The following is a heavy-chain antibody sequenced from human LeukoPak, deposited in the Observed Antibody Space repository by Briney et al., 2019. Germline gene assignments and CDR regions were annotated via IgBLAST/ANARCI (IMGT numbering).Heavy chain of an antibody. Sequence: QPGGSLRLSCTVSGFTVSTNSMSWVRQAPGKGLEWVSFIYSDNTYYSDSVKGRFTISRDNSKNTMYLHLNSLRAEDTAVYYCAKGKGPTANWYFDVWGRGTLVTVSS. CDR3: AKGKGPTANWYFDV. V-gene: IGHV3-53*01. CDR2: IYSDNT. J-gene: IGHJ2*01. D-gene: IGHD2-21*02. CDR1: GFTVSTNS.